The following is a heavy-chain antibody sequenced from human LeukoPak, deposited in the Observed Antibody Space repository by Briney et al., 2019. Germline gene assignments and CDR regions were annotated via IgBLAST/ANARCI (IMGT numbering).Heavy chain of an antibody. CDR3: VKSVAGTRGWFDS. CDR2: IWYDGSDK. CDR1: GFXFSSYG. Sequence: GGTLRLSCAASGFXFSSYGNHWVRRAPAKGLEWVALIWYDGSDKDYGDSVKGRFTISRDNSKNTMYLQMYSLRADDTAVYYCVKSVAGTRGWFDSWGQGTLVIVSS. J-gene: IGHJ5*01. V-gene: IGHV3-33*03.